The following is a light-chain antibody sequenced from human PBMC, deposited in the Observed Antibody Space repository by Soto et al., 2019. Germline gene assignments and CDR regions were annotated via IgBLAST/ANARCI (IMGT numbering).Light chain of an antibody. CDR2: KTS. V-gene: IGKV1-5*03. J-gene: IGKJ2*01. CDR1: QNVNIW. CDR3: LQYNSLPYT. Sequence: DIQVTQSPSTLSAFVGDRVILTCRASQNVNIWLAWYQQRPRNAPKLLIYKTSSLESGVPSRFSGSGSGTEFTLTISSLETDDFGTYFCLQYNSLPYTFGQGTKLEIQ.